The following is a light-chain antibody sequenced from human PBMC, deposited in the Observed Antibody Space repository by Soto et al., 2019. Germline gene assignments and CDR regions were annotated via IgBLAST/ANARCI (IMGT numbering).Light chain of an antibody. V-gene: IGKV1-5*03. CDR2: QAS. CDR1: QSLSSW. Sequence: DIQMTQSPSTLSASVGDRGTITCRASQSLSSWLAWYQQQPGKAHKLLIYQASSLESGVPSRFSGSGSRTEFTLTIISLHPDDFATYYCQQYNSYSLTFGGGTQVEIK. J-gene: IGKJ4*01. CDR3: QQYNSYSLT.